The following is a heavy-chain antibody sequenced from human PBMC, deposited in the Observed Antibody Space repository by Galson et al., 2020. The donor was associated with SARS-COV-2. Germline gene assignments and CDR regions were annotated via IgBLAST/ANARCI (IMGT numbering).Heavy chain of an antibody. J-gene: IGHJ6*02. D-gene: IGHD3-10*01. V-gene: IGHV2-70*01. Sequence: QTLSLTCTFSGFSLSTSGMCVSWIRQPPGKALEWLALIDWDDDKYYSTSLKTRLTISKDTSKNQVVLTMTNMDPVDTATYYCARIRVEFGELLYRPYYYGMDVWGQGTTVTVSS. CDR3: ARIRVEFGELLYRPYYYGMDV. CDR2: IDWDDDK. CDR1: GFSLSTSGMC.